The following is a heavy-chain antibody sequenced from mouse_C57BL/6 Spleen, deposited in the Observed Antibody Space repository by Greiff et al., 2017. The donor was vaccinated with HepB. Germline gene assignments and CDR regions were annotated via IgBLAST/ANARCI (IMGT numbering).Heavy chain of an antibody. J-gene: IGHJ4*01. CDR1: GYSITSGYY. Sequence: ESGPGLVKPSQSLSLTCSVTGYSITSGYYWNWIRQFPGNKLEWMGYISYDGSNNYNPSLKNRISITRDTSKNQFFLKLNSVTTEDTATYYCARGGYDGYYEAMDYWGQGTSVTVSS. D-gene: IGHD2-3*01. V-gene: IGHV3-6*01. CDR2: ISYDGSN. CDR3: ARGGYDGYYEAMDY.